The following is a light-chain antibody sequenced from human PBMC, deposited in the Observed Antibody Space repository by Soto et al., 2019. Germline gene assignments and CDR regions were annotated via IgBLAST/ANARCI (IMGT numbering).Light chain of an antibody. CDR1: QSFSSSY. CDR3: QQYRNSPPGT. CDR2: GVA. J-gene: IGKJ1*01. Sequence: EIVLTQSPGTLSLSPGDTATLSCRASQSFSSSYLAWYQHKPGQAPKLLLYGVASRAAGIADRCCGSGFGAAFTLTISRLEPQDFAVYYCQQYRNSPPGTFGQGTKLEMK. V-gene: IGKV3-20*01.